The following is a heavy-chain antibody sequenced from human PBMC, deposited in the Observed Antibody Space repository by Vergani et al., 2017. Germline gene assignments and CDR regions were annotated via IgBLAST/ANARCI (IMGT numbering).Heavy chain of an antibody. CDR3: ARDPPDYGGNSYDAFDI. D-gene: IGHD4-23*01. V-gene: IGHV4-59*12. CDR2: IYYSGST. Sequence: QVQLQESGPGLVKPSETLSLTCTVSGGSISSYYWSWIRQPPGKGLEWIGYIYYSGSTNYNPSLKSRVTMSVDTSKNQFSLKLSSVTAADTAVYYCARDPPDYGGNSYDAFDIWGQGTMVTVSS. J-gene: IGHJ3*02. CDR1: GGSISSYY.